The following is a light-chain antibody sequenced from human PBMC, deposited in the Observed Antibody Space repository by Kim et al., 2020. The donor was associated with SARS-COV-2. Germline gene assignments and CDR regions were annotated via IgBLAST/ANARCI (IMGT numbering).Light chain of an antibody. V-gene: IGKV3-20*01. CDR3: QQHGNSPPWT. Sequence: SPGERATRSCRASQRVGNSYLAWYQQKPGQAPRLLVYGTSSRATGIPDRFSGSGSGTDFTLSIKRLEPEDSAVYYCQQHGNSPPWTFGQGTKLEI. J-gene: IGKJ2*01. CDR1: QRVGNSY. CDR2: GTS.